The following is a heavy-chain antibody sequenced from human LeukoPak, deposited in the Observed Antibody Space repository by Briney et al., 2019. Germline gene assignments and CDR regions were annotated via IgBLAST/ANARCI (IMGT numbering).Heavy chain of an antibody. CDR3: ARRAGPRTGLTWFDP. CDR1: GGSITSPTFY. Sequence: SETLSLTCTVSGGSITSPTFYWDWVRQAPGKGLEWIGSIYFSGFTHYGPFLKSRITISIDTSKSQFSLNLRSVTAADTAIYNCARRAGPRTGLTWFDPWGQGTLVTVSS. D-gene: IGHD4/OR15-4a*01. CDR2: IYFSGFT. V-gene: IGHV4-39*01. J-gene: IGHJ5*02.